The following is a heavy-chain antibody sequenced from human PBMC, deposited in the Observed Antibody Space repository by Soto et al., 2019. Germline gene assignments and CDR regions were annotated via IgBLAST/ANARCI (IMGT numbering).Heavy chain of an antibody. J-gene: IGHJ5*02. CDR1: GGSISSYY. CDR3: ARDPSRSKPGIAAAGWFDP. CDR2: IYTSGST. Sequence: SETLSLTCTVSGGSISSYYWSWIRQPAGKGLEWIGRIYTSGSTNYNPSLKSRVTMSVDTSKNQFSLKLSSVTAADTAVYYCARDPSRSKPGIAAAGWFDPWGQGTLVTVSS. V-gene: IGHV4-4*07. D-gene: IGHD6-13*01.